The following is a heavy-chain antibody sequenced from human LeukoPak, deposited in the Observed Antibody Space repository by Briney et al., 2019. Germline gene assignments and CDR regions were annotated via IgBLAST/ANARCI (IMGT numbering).Heavy chain of an antibody. J-gene: IGHJ4*02. CDR3: ARGYELAVAGTVGY. Sequence: ASVKVSCKASGYTFTGYYMHWVRQAPGQGLEWMGWINPNSGGTNYAQKFQGRVTMTRDTSVSTAYMELSRLRSDDTAVYYCARGYELAVAGTVGYWGQGTLVTVSS. D-gene: IGHD6-19*01. CDR1: GYTFTGYY. V-gene: IGHV1-2*02. CDR2: INPNSGGT.